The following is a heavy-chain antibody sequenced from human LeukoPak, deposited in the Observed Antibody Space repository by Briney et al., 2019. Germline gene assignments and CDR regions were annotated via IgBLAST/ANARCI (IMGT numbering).Heavy chain of an antibody. Sequence: ASVKVSCKASGYTFTSYDINWVRQATGQGLEWMGWMNPNSGNTGYAQKFQGRVTMTRNTSISTAYMELSSLRSEDTAVYYRAISGSYQGDAFDIWGQGTMVTVSS. V-gene: IGHV1-8*01. CDR2: MNPNSGNT. CDR1: GYTFTSYD. D-gene: IGHD1-26*01. CDR3: AISGSYQGDAFDI. J-gene: IGHJ3*02.